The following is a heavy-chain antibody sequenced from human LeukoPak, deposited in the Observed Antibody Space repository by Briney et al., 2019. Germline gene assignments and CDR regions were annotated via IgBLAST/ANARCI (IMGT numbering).Heavy chain of an antibody. CDR2: INTNTGNP. CDR3: ASPKVGIAAAGGWIDAFDI. J-gene: IGHJ3*02. Sequence: ASVKVSCKASGYTFTSYAMNWVRQAPGQGLEWMGWINTNTGNPTYAQGFTGRFAFSLDTSVSTAYLQISSLKAEDTAVYYCASPKVGIAAAGGWIDAFDIWGQGTMVTVSS. CDR1: GYTFTSYA. D-gene: IGHD6-13*01. V-gene: IGHV7-4-1*02.